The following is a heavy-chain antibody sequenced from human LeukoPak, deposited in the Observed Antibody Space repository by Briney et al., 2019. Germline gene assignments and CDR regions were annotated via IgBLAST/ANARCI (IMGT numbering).Heavy chain of an antibody. J-gene: IGHJ6*03. D-gene: IGHD3-10*01. Sequence: GASVKISCKASGYTFTSYDINWVRQATGQGLEWMGWMNPNSGNTGYAQKFQGRVTMTRNTSISTAYMELSSLRSEDTAVYYCARGYYYGSGSYQGGFYYYYYYMDVWGKGTTVTVSS. V-gene: IGHV1-8*01. CDR3: ARGYYYGSGSYQGGFYYYYYYMDV. CDR2: MNPNSGNT. CDR1: GYTFTSYD.